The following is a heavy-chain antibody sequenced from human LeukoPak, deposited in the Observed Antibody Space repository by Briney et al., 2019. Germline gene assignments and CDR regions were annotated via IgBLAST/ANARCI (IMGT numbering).Heavy chain of an antibody. CDR2: IIPIFGTV. CDR3: ARIFGSSSSFDY. CDR1: GGTFSSYA. V-gene: IGHV1-69*13. D-gene: IGHD6-6*01. Sequence: SVKVSCKASGGTFSSYAISWVRQAPGQGLEWMGGIIPIFGTVNYAQKFQGRVTITADESTSTAYMELSSLRSQDTAVYHCARIFGSSSSFDYWGQGTLVTVSS. J-gene: IGHJ4*02.